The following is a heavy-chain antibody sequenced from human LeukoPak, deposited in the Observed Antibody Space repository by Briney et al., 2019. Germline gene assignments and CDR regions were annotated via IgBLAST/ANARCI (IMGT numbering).Heavy chain of an antibody. CDR3: AKGLKYCSGGSCSLYMDV. Sequence: GGSLRLSCAASGFTFSVCAMHWVRQAPGKGLEWVAVLWDDGSRKYSADSVRGRFTISGDNSKNTLYLQMNSLRAEDTAVYYCAKGLKYCSGGSCSLYMDVWGKGTTVTVSS. J-gene: IGHJ6*03. V-gene: IGHV3-33*06. CDR1: GFTFSVCA. D-gene: IGHD2-15*01. CDR2: LWDDGSRK.